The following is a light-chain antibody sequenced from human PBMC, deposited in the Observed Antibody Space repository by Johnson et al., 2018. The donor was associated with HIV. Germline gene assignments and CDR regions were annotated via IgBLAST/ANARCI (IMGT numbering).Light chain of an antibody. CDR1: SSNIGRNY. J-gene: IGLJ1*01. CDR2: DNN. CDR3: GTWDSSLSAGF. Sequence: QSVLTQPPSVSAAPGQKVTISCSGSSSNIGRNYVSWYQQLPGTAPKLLIFDNNKRPSGIPDRFSASKSGTSATLGITGLQTGDEADYYCGTWDSSLSAGFFGTGTKVTVL. V-gene: IGLV1-51*01.